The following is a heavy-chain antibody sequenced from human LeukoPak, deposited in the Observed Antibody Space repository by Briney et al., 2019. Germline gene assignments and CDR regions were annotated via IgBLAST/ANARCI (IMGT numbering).Heavy chain of an antibody. Sequence: SETLSLTCTVSGGSISSYYWSWIRQPPGKGLEWIGYIYYSGSTNYNPSLKSRVTISVDTSKNQFSLKLSSVTAADTAVYYCARVRGSSNWSYYYYGMDVWGQGTTVTVSS. D-gene: IGHD6-13*01. CDR2: IYYSGST. J-gene: IGHJ6*02. CDR3: ARVRGSSNWSYYYYGMDV. V-gene: IGHV4-59*01. CDR1: GGSISSYY.